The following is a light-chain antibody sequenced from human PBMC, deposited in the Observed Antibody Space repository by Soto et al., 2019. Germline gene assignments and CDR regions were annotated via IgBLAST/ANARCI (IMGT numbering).Light chain of an antibody. J-gene: IGLJ1*01. CDR3: SSYTTSSSYV. CDR2: DVT. V-gene: IGLV2-14*01. CDR1: SSDVGGYIY. Sequence: QSALTQPASVSGSPGQSITISCTGTSSDVGGYIYVSWYQQHPDKAPKLMIYDVTSRPSGVSYRFSGSKSGNTASLTISGLQAEDEADYYCSSYTTSSSYVFGTGTKVTVL.